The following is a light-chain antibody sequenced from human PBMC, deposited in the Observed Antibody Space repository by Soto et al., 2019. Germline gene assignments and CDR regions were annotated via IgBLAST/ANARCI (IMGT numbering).Light chain of an antibody. V-gene: IGLV2-14*01. Sequence: QSALTQPASVSGSPGQSITISCAGTSSDVGGYNYVSWYQQHPGKAPKLMIYEVTNRPSGVFNRFSGSKSGNTASLTISRLQAEDEADYYCTSYTGSSTPWVFGGGTKLTVL. J-gene: IGLJ3*02. CDR1: SSDVGGYNY. CDR2: EVT. CDR3: TSYTGSSTPWV.